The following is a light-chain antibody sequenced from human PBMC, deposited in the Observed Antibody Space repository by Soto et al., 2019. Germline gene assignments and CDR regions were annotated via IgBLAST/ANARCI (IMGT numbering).Light chain of an antibody. J-gene: IGLJ2*01. CDR2: DVT. Sequence: QSALTQPRSVSGSPGQSVTVSCTGTSRDVGIYNYVSWCQQRPGTAPKVMIYDVTKRPSGVPDRFSGSKSANTASLTISGLQADDEADYYCCSYAGNYTLLFGGGTKVTVL. V-gene: IGLV2-11*01. CDR1: SRDVGIYNY. CDR3: CSYAGNYTLL.